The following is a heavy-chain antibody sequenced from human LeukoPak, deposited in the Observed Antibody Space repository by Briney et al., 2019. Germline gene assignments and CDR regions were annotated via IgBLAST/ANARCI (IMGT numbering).Heavy chain of an antibody. Sequence: SETLSLTCTVSGGSISSYYWSWIRQPPGKGLEWIGYIYYSGSTNYNPSLRSRVTISVDTSKNQFSLKLTSVTAADTAVYYCARGVPEYYDFWSGYFYYFDSRGQGTLVTVSS. J-gene: IGHJ4*02. V-gene: IGHV4-59*01. D-gene: IGHD3-3*01. CDR2: IYYSGST. CDR1: GGSISSYY. CDR3: ARGVPEYYDFWSGYFYYFDS.